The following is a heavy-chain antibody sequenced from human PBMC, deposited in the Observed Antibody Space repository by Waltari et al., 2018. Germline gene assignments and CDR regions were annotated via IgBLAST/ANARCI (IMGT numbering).Heavy chain of an antibody. CDR2: INPNSVGT. D-gene: IGHD2-21*01. Sequence: QVQLVQSGAEVKKPGASVKVSCKASGYTFTGYYMHWVRQAPGQGLEWMGRINPNSVGTNYAQKFQGRVTMTRDTSISTAYMELSRLRSDDTAVYYCARGAYCGGDCSKGYFDYWGQGTLVTVSS. V-gene: IGHV1-2*06. J-gene: IGHJ4*02. CDR3: ARGAYCGGDCSKGYFDY. CDR1: GYTFTGYY.